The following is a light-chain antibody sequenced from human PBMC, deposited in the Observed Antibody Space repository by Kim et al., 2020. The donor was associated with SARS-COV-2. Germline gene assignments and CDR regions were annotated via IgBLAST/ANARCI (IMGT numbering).Light chain of an antibody. CDR1: SLRSNY. V-gene: IGLV3-19*01. J-gene: IGLJ2*01. CDR2: GKN. Sequence: SSELTQDPAVSVALGQTVRITCQGDSLRSNYASWYQQKPGQAPVLVIYGKNNRPSGIPDRFSGSSSGNKASLTITGDQAEDEADYYCNSRDSSGNHVVFGGGTQLTVL. CDR3: NSRDSSGNHVV.